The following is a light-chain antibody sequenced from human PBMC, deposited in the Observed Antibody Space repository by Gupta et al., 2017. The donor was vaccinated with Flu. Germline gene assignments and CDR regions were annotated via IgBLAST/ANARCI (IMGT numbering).Light chain of an antibody. J-gene: IGKJ2*01. CDR1: QNMRNV. CDR2: AAS. CDR3: QQSDSTPYT. Sequence: PSSLSASVGDRVTITCRASQNMRNVVKWYQQKPGKAPKLLIYAASSLQSGVPSRCSGSGSGADFSLTIGSLQPEDFATYYCQQSDSTPYTFGQGTKVEIK. V-gene: IGKV1-39*01.